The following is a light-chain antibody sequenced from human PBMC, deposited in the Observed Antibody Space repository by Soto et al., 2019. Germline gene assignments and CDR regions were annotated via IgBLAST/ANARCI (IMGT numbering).Light chain of an antibody. J-gene: IGKJ4*01. CDR2: GAS. CDR3: QQANHFPLT. Sequence: DIQMTQSPSSVSASVGDRVTITCRASQGIGTWLAWYQQKPRKAPKYLIYGASSLDSGVPSRFSGSGSGTDFTLTISSLQPEDFATYYCQQANHFPLTCGGGTRVEIK. CDR1: QGIGTW. V-gene: IGKV1-12*01.